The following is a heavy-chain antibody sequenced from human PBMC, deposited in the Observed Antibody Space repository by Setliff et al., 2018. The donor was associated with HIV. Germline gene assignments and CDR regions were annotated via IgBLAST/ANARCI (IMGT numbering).Heavy chain of an antibody. J-gene: IGHJ4*02. CDR1: GGSVNDFY. V-gene: IGHV4-4*08. CDR3: ARTRGYTYGYIDS. D-gene: IGHD5-18*01. CDR2: IYFTGSS. Sequence: SETLSLTCTVSGGSVNDFYCNWIRQPPGKGLEWIGSIYFTGSSDNNPSLKSRVTLSVDTSKNQFSLKLNSVTAADTAVYYCARTRGYTYGYIDSWAQGTLVTVSS.